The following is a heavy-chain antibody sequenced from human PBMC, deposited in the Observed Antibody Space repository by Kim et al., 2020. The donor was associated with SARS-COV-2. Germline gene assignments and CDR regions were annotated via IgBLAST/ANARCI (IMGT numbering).Heavy chain of an antibody. D-gene: IGHD3-10*01. Sequence: GGSLRLSCTASGFTFGDYAMSWFRQAPGKGLEWVGFIRSKAYGGTTEYAASVKGRFTISRDDSKSIAYLQMNSLKTEDTAVYYCTREQNYYGSGSYYNVFDYWGQGTLVTVSS. V-gene: IGHV3-49*03. CDR2: IRSKAYGGTT. CDR3: TREQNYYGSGSYYNVFDY. CDR1: GFTFGDYA. J-gene: IGHJ4*02.